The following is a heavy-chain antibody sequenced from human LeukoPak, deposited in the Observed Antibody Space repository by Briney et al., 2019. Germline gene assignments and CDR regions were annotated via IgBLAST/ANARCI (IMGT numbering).Heavy chain of an antibody. CDR2: ISGSGGST. CDR1: GFTFSSYA. D-gene: IGHD1-7*01. V-gene: IGHV3-23*01. Sequence: PGGSLRLSCAASGFTFSSYAMSWDRQAPGKGLEWVSAISGSGGSTYYADSVKGRFTISRDNAKNSLYLQMNSLRAEDTAVYYCATNITGTTGNWFDPWGQGTLVTVSS. J-gene: IGHJ5*02. CDR3: ATNITGTTGNWFDP.